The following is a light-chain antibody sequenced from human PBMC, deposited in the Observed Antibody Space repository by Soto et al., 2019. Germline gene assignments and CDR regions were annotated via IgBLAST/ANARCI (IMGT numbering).Light chain of an antibody. J-gene: IGKJ5*01. Sequence: IVLTQAPASLPVSPGERATLSCRASQSVSSNLAWYQQKPGQAPRLLIYGASTRATGIPARFSGSGSGTEFTLTISSLQSEDFAVYYCQQHNTWPPIPFGQGTQLEIK. CDR1: QSVSSN. CDR2: GAS. CDR3: QQHNTWPPIP. V-gene: IGKV3-15*01.